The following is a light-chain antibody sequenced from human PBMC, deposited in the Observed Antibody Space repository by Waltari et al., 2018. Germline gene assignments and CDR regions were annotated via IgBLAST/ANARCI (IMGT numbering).Light chain of an antibody. CDR3: GAWDPSLTAFV. V-gene: IGLV1-51*01. J-gene: IGLJ1*01. Sequence: QSVLTQPPSVSATPGQKVTISCSGSSSNIGNEYVYWYQKLPGTAAKLLVYDTYQRPSGIPDRFSGSKSGTSATLGITGLQTGDEAHYYCGAWDPSLTAFVFGTGTEVTVL. CDR1: SSNIGNEY. CDR2: DTY.